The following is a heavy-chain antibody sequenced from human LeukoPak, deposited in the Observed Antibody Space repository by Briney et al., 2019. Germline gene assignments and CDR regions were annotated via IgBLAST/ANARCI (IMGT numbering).Heavy chain of an antibody. CDR1: GGSISSGDYY. V-gene: IGHV4-61*08. Sequence: PSETLSLTCTVSGGSISSGDYYWRWIRQPPGKGLEWIGYIYDSGSTNYNPSLRSRVTISVDTSKNQFSLKMDSVTAADTAVYYCARRFDYWGQGTLVTVSS. J-gene: IGHJ4*02. CDR2: IYDSGST. CDR3: ARRFDY.